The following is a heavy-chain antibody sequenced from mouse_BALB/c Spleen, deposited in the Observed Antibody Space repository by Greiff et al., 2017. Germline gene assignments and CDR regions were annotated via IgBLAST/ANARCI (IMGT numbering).Heavy chain of an antibody. D-gene: IGHD2-3*01. Sequence: EGQRVESGGGLVQPGGSRKLSCAASGFTFSSFGMHWVRQAPEKGLEWVAYISSGSSTIYYADTVKGRFTISRDNPKNTLFLQMTSLRSEDTAMYYCAREGGWSYYCAMDYWGQGTSVTVSS. J-gene: IGHJ4*01. V-gene: IGHV5-17*02. CDR1: GFTFSSFG. CDR2: ISSGSSTI. CDR3: AREGGWSYYCAMDY.